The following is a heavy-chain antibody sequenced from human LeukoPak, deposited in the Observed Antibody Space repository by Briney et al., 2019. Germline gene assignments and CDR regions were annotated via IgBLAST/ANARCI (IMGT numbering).Heavy chain of an antibody. CDR3: ARGTPDHYYDSSGYYDY. Sequence: ASVKVSCKASGYTFTSYYMHWVRQAPGQGLEWMGIINPSGGSTSYAQKFQGRVTMTRDMSTSTVYMELSSLRSEDTAVYYCARGTPDHYYDSSGYYDYWGQGTLVTVSS. V-gene: IGHV1-46*01. D-gene: IGHD3-22*01. J-gene: IGHJ4*02. CDR2: INPSGGST. CDR1: GYTFTSYY.